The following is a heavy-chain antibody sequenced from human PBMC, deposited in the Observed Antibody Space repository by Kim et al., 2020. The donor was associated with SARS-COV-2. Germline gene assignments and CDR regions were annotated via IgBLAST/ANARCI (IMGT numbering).Heavy chain of an antibody. V-gene: IGHV4-39*07. CDR1: GGSISSSSYY. D-gene: IGHD1-26*01. CDR2: IYYSGST. J-gene: IGHJ4*02. Sequence: SETLSLTCTVSGGSISSSSYYWGWIRQPPGKGLEWIGSIYYSGSTYYNPSLKSRVTISVDTSKNQFSLKLSSVTAADTAVYYCARGQGYSGSYFDYWGQGTLVTVSS. CDR3: ARGQGYSGSYFDY.